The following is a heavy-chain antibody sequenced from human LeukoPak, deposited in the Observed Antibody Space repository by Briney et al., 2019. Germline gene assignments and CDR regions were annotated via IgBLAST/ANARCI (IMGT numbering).Heavy chain of an antibody. CDR1: GFTFSSYS. CDR2: ISSSSSYI. CDR3: AGVLGVGARNFDY. D-gene: IGHD1-26*01. J-gene: IGHJ4*02. V-gene: IGHV3-21*01. Sequence: PGGSLRLSCAASGFTFSSYSMNWVRQAPGKGLEWVSSISSSSSYIYYADSVKGRFTISRDNAKNSLYLQMNSLRAEDTAVYYCAGVLGVGARNFDYWGQGTLVTVSS.